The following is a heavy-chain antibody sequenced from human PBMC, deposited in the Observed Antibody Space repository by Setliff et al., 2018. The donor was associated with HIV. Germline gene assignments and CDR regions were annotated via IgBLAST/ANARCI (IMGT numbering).Heavy chain of an antibody. CDR3: ARRADRFDL. CDR2: ISDYNSNT. Sequence: ASVKVSCKASGYIFTDYYMHWVRQAPGQGLEWMGWISDYNSNTEYAQKFQGRVTMTKDTSTSTAYMELRSLRPDDTAVYFCARRADRFDLWGQGTLVTVSS. D-gene: IGHD3-9*01. CDR1: GYIFTDYY. J-gene: IGHJ5*02. V-gene: IGHV1-18*04.